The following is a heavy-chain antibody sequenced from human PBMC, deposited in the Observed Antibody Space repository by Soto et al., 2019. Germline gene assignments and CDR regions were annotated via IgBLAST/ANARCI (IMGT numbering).Heavy chain of an antibody. CDR3: AREIDDSSGYYSTENNWFDP. J-gene: IGHJ5*02. V-gene: IGHV4-30-4*01. CDR2: IYYSGST. CDR1: GGSISSGDYY. D-gene: IGHD3-22*01. Sequence: SETLSLTWTVSGGSISSGDYYWSWIRQPPGKGLEWIGSIYYSGSTYYNPSLKSRVTISVDTSKNQFSLKLSSVTAADTAVYYCAREIDDSSGYYSTENNWFDPWGQGTLVTVSS.